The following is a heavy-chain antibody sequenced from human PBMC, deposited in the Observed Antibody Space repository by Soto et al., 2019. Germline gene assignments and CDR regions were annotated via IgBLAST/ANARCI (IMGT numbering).Heavy chain of an antibody. D-gene: IGHD2-2*01. V-gene: IGHV4-59*08. Sequence: QVQLQESGPGLVRPSETLSLTCTVSGGSFSSYYWTWIRQSPGKGLEWIGYIYYSGSTDYNPSLIGRLSISIDTSKNQVSLRLNSMTAADTAVYYCAGRDCSGTNCYYLDYYYMVVWGKGTTVTVYS. CDR1: GGSFSSYY. CDR3: AGRDCSGTNCYYLDYYYMVV. CDR2: IYYSGST. J-gene: IGHJ6*03.